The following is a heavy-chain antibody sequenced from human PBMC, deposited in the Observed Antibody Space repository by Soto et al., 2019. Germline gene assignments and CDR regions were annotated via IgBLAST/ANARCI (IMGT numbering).Heavy chain of an antibody. CDR3: RSSTSCYDESCVDV. J-gene: IGHJ6*02. CDR2: LYHIGST. V-gene: IGHV4-39*02. CDR1: GGSISSGGYY. Sequence: SETLSLTCTVSGGSISSGGYYWSWIRQHPGKGLEWIGSLYHIGSTHYNTSLKSRVTISVDTSKNHFSLELSSVTAADTAIYYCRSSTSCYDESCVDVWGQGTMVTVSS. D-gene: IGHD2-2*01.